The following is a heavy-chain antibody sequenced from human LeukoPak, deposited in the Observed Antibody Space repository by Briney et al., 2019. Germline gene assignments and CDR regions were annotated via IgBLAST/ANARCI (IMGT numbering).Heavy chain of an antibody. V-gene: IGHV3-7*01. J-gene: IGHJ6*03. D-gene: IGHD3-10*01. CDR1: EFTFFTYW. CDR3: VGYGSGSYYNYYMDV. Sequence: GGSLRLSCAASEFTFFTYWMSWVRQAPGKGLEWVANIKQDGSEKYYADSVKGRFTISRDNSKNTLYLKMDSLRAEDTAVYYCVGYGSGSYYNYYMDVWGKGTTVTVSS. CDR2: IKQDGSEK.